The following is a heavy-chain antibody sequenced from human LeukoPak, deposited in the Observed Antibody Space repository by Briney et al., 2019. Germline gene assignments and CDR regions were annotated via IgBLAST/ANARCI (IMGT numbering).Heavy chain of an antibody. CDR3: AKDLLYRYFDY. V-gene: IGHV3-23*01. D-gene: IGHD2-8*01. J-gene: IGHJ4*02. Sequence: GGSLRLSCAASGFTFSSYAMSWVRQAPGKGLEWVSAISGSGGSTYYADSVKGRFTISRDNSKNSLYLQINSLRAEDTAVYYCAKDLLYRYFDYWGQGTLVTVSS. CDR1: GFTFSSYA. CDR2: ISGSGGST.